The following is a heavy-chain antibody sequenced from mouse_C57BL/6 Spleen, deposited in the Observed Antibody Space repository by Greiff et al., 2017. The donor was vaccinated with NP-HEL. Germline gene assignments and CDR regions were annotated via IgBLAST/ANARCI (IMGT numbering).Heavy chain of an antibody. J-gene: IGHJ1*03. CDR3: ARDYYCSSSHWYFDV. V-gene: IGHV1-82*01. CDR2: IYPGDGDT. CDR1: GYAFSSSW. Sequence: QVQLKQSGPELVKPGASVKISCKASGYAFSSSWMNWVKQRPGKGLEWIGRIYPGDGDTNYNGKFKGKATLTADKSSSTAYMQLSSLTSEDSAVYFCARDYYCSSSHWYFDVWGTGATVTVSS. D-gene: IGHD1-1*01.